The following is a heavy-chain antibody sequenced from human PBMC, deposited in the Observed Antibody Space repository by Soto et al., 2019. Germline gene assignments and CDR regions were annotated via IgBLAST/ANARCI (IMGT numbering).Heavy chain of an antibody. Sequence: SVKVSCKASGGTFSSYAISWVRQAPGQGLEWMGGIIPIFGTANYAQKFQGRVTITADESTSTAYMELSSLRSEDTAVYYCAKDRSIAVAGTSDAFDIWGQGTMVTVSS. D-gene: IGHD6-19*01. CDR3: AKDRSIAVAGTSDAFDI. V-gene: IGHV1-69*13. CDR2: IIPIFGTA. J-gene: IGHJ3*02. CDR1: GGTFSSYA.